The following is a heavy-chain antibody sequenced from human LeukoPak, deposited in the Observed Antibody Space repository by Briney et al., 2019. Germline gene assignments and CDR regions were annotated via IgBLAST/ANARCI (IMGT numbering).Heavy chain of an antibody. J-gene: IGHJ4*02. CDR1: GFTFSSYA. Sequence: GGSLRLSCAASGFTFSSYAMSWVRQAPGKGLEWVSAISGSGGNTYYADSVKGRFTISRDNSKNTLYLQMNSLRAEDTAVYYCAKVDGVVVAARLAYFDYWGQGTLVTVSS. D-gene: IGHD2-15*01. CDR3: AKVDGVVVAARLAYFDY. CDR2: ISGSGGNT. V-gene: IGHV3-23*01.